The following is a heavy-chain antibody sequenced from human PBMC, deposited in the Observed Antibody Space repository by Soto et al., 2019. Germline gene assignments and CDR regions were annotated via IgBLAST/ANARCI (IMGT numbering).Heavy chain of an antibody. Sequence: VASVKVSCKASGYSFTDYGVSRVRQAPGQGLEWMGWINVYSGTTNYFPKFQGRVTMTTDTSTNTLFMELRDLSPEDTAVYYCARGRGGYLYSSGHTHNYLDYWGQGALVTVSS. CDR1: GYSFTDYG. D-gene: IGHD3-22*01. CDR2: INVYSGTT. J-gene: IGHJ4*02. CDR3: ARGRGGYLYSSGHTHNYLDY. V-gene: IGHV1-18*01.